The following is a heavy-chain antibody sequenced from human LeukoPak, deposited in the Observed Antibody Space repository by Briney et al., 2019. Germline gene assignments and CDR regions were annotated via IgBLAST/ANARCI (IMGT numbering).Heavy chain of an antibody. D-gene: IGHD6-19*01. CDR1: GGSFSGYY. Sequence: SETLSLTCAVYGGSFSGYYWSWIRQPPGKGLEWIGEINHSGSTNYDPSLKSRVTISVDTSKNQFSLKLSSVTAADTAVYYCARFNHDFIAVAVTAPDAFDIWGQGTMVTVSS. CDR3: ARFNHDFIAVAVTAPDAFDI. J-gene: IGHJ3*02. V-gene: IGHV4-34*01. CDR2: INHSGST.